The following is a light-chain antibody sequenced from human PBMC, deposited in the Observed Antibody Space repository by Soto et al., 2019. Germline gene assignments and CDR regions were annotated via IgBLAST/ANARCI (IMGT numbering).Light chain of an antibody. V-gene: IGLV2-14*03. CDR3: SSYTSSTAVV. J-gene: IGLJ2*01. Sequence: QSVLTQPASVSGSPGQSITISCTGTSSDVGAYNYVSWYQQHPGKAPKLMIYNVSYRPSGVSNRFSGSKSGNTASLTISGLQAEDDADYYCSSYTSSTAVVFGGGTKLTVL. CDR2: NVS. CDR1: SSDVGAYNY.